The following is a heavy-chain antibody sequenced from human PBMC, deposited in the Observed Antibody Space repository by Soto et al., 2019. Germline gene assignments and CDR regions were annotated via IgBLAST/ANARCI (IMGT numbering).Heavy chain of an antibody. D-gene: IGHD3-22*01. Sequence: LSLTCAVSGGSISSGGYSWSWIRQPPGKGLEWIGYIYHSGSTYYNPSLKSRVTISVDTSKNQFSLKLSSVTAADTAVYYCARLGGYYQALDTWGQGALVTVSS. CDR1: GGSISSGGYS. V-gene: IGHV4-30-2*01. J-gene: IGHJ5*02. CDR3: ARLGGYYQALDT. CDR2: IYHSGST.